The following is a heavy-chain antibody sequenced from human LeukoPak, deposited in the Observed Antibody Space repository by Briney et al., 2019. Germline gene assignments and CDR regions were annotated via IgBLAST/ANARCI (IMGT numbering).Heavy chain of an antibody. J-gene: IGHJ5*02. V-gene: IGHV1-8*01. D-gene: IGHD2-15*01. Sequence: GASVKVSCKASGYTFTSYDINWVRQATGQGLEWMGWMNPNSGNTGYAQKFQGRVTMTRNTSISTAYMEPSSLRSEDTAVYYCARAGGVVVAATPNWFDPWGQGTLVTVSS. CDR1: GYTFTSYD. CDR2: MNPNSGNT. CDR3: ARAGGVVVAATPNWFDP.